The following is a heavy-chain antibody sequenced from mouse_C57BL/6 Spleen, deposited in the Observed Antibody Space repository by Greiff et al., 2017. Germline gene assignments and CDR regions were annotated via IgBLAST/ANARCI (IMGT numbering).Heavy chain of an antibody. CDR1: GYTFTSYW. Sequence: HLPPPLASLVRPGSSVPLSFTASGYTFTSYWMHWVKQRPIQGLEWIGNIDPSDSETHYNQKFKDKATLTVDKSSSTAYMQLSSLTSEDSAVYYCARGDYGSSYQYYFDYWGQGTTLTVSS. D-gene: IGHD1-1*01. CDR2: IDPSDSET. V-gene: IGHV1-52*01. CDR3: ARGDYGSSYQYYFDY. J-gene: IGHJ2*01.